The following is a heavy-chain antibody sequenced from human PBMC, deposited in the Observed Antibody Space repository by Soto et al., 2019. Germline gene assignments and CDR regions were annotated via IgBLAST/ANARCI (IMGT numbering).Heavy chain of an antibody. CDR3: TMGIAARPYYYYYYMDV. V-gene: IGHV3-15*01. J-gene: IGHJ6*03. CDR1: GLNFVNAG. CDR2: IKSKTDGGTT. Sequence: PLWSLRVWCAASGLNFVNAGISCVSHAPGKGLEWVGRIKSKTDGGTTDYAAPVKGRFTISRDDSKNTLYLQMNSLKTEDTAVYYCTMGIAARPYYYYYYMDVWGKGTTVTVSS. D-gene: IGHD6-6*01.